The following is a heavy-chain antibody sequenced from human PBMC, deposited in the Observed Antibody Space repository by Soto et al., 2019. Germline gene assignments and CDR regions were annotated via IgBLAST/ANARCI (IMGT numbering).Heavy chain of an antibody. D-gene: IGHD3-22*01. CDR1: GFTFSSYA. CDR3: AKAYHYDSNFGKNAFDI. Sequence: EVQLLESGGGLVQPGGSLRLSCAASGFTFSSYAMSWVRQAPGKGLEWVSAISGSGGSTYYADAVKGRFTISRDNSKNSLYLHMTSRRAEDTAVYYCAKAYHYDSNFGKNAFDIWGQGTIVTVSS. J-gene: IGHJ3*02. CDR2: ISGSGGST. V-gene: IGHV3-23*01.